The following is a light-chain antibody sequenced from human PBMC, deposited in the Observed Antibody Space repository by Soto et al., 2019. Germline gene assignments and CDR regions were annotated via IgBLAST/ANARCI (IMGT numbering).Light chain of an antibody. CDR3: QQYNTYPLT. J-gene: IGKJ4*01. CDR2: GAS. V-gene: IGKV1-16*02. CDR1: QGIRNY. Sequence: DIQMTQTPSSLSASVGDRVTITCRASQGIRNYLAWFQQKPGEAPKSLIYGASSLESGVPSKFTGSGSGTDFTLTISSLQPEDFAPYYCQQYNTYPLTFGGGTTVEIK.